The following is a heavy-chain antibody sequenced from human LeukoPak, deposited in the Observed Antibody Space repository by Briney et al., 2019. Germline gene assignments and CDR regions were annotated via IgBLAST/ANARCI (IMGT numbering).Heavy chain of an antibody. V-gene: IGHV3-7*01. CDR1: GFTLSTYW. D-gene: IGHD6-6*01. J-gene: IGHJ4*02. Sequence: GGSLRLSCVASGFTLSTYWMTWVRQAPGKGLEWVANINQDGSVKYFVDSVKGRFTISRDNAKNSLYLQMNSLRAEDTAVYYCARAIAARGSYWGQGTLVTVSS. CDR3: ARAIAARGSY. CDR2: INQDGSVK.